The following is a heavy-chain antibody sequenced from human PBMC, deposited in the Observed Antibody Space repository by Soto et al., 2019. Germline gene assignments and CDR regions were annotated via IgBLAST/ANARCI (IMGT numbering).Heavy chain of an antibody. CDR1: GDSVSSNSAA. J-gene: IGHJ6*03. CDR3: ARELFGVVIISYYYYMDV. CDR2: TYYRSKWYN. V-gene: IGHV6-1*01. D-gene: IGHD3-3*01. Sequence: SQTLSLTCAISGDSVSSNSAAWYWIRQSPSRGLEWLGRTYYRSKWYNDYAVSVKSRITINPDTSKNQFSLQLNSVTPEDTAVYYCARELFGVVIISYYYYMDVWGKGTTVTVSS.